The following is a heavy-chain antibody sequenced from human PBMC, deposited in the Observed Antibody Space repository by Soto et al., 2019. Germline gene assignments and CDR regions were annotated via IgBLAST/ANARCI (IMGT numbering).Heavy chain of an antibody. CDR3: TRHMSPNIAVAGT. J-gene: IGHJ4*02. D-gene: IGHD6-19*01. V-gene: IGHV3-64D*08. Sequence: GSLRLSCSASGFTFGSYAMHWVRQAPGKGLEYVSAISSSGDNTYYPDSVKGRFTISRDNSKNTLYLQMSSLRVEDTAVYYCTRHMSPNIAVAGTWGQGTQVTVSS. CDR1: GFTFGSYA. CDR2: ISSSGDNT.